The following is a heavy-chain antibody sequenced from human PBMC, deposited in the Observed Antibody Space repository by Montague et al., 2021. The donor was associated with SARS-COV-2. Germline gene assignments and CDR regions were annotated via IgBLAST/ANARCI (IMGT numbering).Heavy chain of an antibody. CDR3: ARRRLDFYDSRHWFDP. D-gene: IGHD3-22*01. V-gene: IGHV4-39*01. CDR1: GGSMYIYGSHYY. Sequence: SETLSLTCTVSGGSMYIYGSHYYWDWIRQPPGKGLEWIGTIFYTGSTIYNSSLKSRVTISIDTSKNRYSLELNSVTAADTAVYYCARRRLDFYDSRHWFDPWGQGALVTVSS. CDR2: IFYTGST. J-gene: IGHJ5*02.